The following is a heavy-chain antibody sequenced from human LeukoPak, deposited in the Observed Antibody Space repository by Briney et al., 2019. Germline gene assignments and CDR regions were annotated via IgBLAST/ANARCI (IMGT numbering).Heavy chain of an antibody. CDR2: ISYDGSNK. Sequence: GRSLRLSCAASGFTFSSYAMHWVRQAPGKGLEWVAVISYDGSNKYYADSVKGRFTISRDNSKNTLYLQMNSLRAEDTAVCYCARGHGADWFDPWGREPWSPSPQ. D-gene: IGHD4-17*01. V-gene: IGHV3-30-3*01. CDR1: GFTFSSYA. CDR3: ARGHGADWFDP. J-gene: IGHJ5*02.